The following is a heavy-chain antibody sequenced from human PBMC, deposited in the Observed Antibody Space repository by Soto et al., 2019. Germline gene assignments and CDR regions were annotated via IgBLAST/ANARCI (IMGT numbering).Heavy chain of an antibody. V-gene: IGHV3-23*01. CDR1: GFTFSSYA. Sequence: EVQLLESGGGLVQPGGSLRLSCAASGFTFSSYAMSWVRQAPGKGLEWVSAISGSGGSTYYADSVKGRFTISRDNSKNTLYLQMNSLRAEDTAVYYCVPSGSSWPDFDYWGQGTLVTVSS. J-gene: IGHJ4*02. D-gene: IGHD6-13*01. CDR3: VPSGSSWPDFDY. CDR2: ISGSGGST.